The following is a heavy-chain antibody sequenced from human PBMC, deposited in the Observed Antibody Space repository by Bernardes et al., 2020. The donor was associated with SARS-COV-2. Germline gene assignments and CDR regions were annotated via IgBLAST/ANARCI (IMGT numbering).Heavy chain of an antibody. CDR2: INSDGINI. CDR3: ARGPQQWLLQGSLRQGFDT. D-gene: IGHD6-19*01. J-gene: IGHJ3*02. Sequence: GGSLRLSCAASGFTFSDYWMHWVRQVPGKGLVWVSRINSDGINIDYADSVKGRFTISRDNAKNTLHLQMNSLRADDTGVYYCARGPQQWLLQGSLRQGFDTWGQGTMVTVSA. V-gene: IGHV3-74*01. CDR1: GFTFSDYW.